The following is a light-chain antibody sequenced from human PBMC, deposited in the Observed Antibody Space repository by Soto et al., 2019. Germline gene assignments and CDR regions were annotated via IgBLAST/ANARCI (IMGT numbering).Light chain of an antibody. CDR3: ASYTGSSTYL. CDR2: GVT. J-gene: IGLJ3*02. CDR1: SGDVGFYDF. Sequence: QSALTQPASMSGSPGQWITISCTGTSGDVGFYDFVSWYQQHPGKVPRLIIYGVTKRPSGVSHRFSGSKSGNTASLTISGLQVEDEAAYSCASYTGSSTYLFGGGTQLTVL. V-gene: IGLV2-14*03.